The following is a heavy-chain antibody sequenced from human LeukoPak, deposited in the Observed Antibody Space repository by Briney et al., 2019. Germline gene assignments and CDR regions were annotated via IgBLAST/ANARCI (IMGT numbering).Heavy chain of an antibody. V-gene: IGHV4-34*01. D-gene: IGHD1-20*01. Sequence: PSETLSLTCAVYGGSFSGYYWSWIRQPPGKGLEWIGEINHSGSTNYNPSLKSRVTISVDTSKNQFSLKLSSVTAADTAVHYCARGSLSHLRSGSNYYFDYWGQGTLVTVSS. CDR3: ARGSLSHLRSGSNYYFDY. CDR2: INHSGST. J-gene: IGHJ4*02. CDR1: GGSFSGYY.